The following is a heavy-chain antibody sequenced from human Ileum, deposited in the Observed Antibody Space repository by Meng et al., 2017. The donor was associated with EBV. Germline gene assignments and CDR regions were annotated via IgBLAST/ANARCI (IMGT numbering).Heavy chain of an antibody. Sequence: QVQPQESGPGLVKPSGTLSLNCAVSGGSISRSDWWSWVRQPPGKGLEWIGETSHSGSTNYSPSLKSRVTISLDKSKNQLSLKLNSVTAADTAVYYCASSDYYRSDYWGQGTLVTVSS. CDR3: ASSDYYRSDY. D-gene: IGHD3-22*01. CDR1: GGSISRSDW. CDR2: TSHSGST. V-gene: IGHV4-4*02. J-gene: IGHJ4*02.